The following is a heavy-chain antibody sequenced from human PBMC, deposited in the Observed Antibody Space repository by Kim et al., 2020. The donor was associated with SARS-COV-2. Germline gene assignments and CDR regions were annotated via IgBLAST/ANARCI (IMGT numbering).Heavy chain of an antibody. D-gene: IGHD3-10*01. J-gene: IGHJ5*02. Sequence: SETLSLTCAVYGGSFSGYYWSWIRQPPGKGLEWIGEINHSGSTNYNPSLKSRVTISVDTSKNQFSLKLSSVTAADTAVYYCARGPPLLWFGTSWGQGTLV. CDR2: INHSGST. CDR3: ARGPPLLWFGTS. CDR1: GGSFSGYY. V-gene: IGHV4-34*01.